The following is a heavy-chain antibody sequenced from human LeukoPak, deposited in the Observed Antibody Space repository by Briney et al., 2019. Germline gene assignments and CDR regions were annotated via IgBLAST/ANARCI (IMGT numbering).Heavy chain of an antibody. CDR2: IYHSGST. J-gene: IGHJ4*02. D-gene: IGHD3-22*01. V-gene: IGHV4-4*02. CDR3: ARDDGYDSSGFDY. CDR1: GGSISSSNW. Sequence: SGTLSLTCAVSGGSISSSNWWSWVRQPPGKGLEWIGYIYHSGSTYYNPSLKSRVTISVDRSKNQFSLKLSSVTAADTAVYYCARDDGYDSSGFDYWGQGTLVTVSS.